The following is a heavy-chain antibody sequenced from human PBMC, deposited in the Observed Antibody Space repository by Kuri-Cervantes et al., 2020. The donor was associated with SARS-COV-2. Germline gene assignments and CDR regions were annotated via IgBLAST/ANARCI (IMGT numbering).Heavy chain of an antibody. CDR3: GRVSWLQLWHRYSDS. CDR2: LDTSGGT. CDR1: GVPVTGGTYS. D-gene: IGHD5-24*01. J-gene: IGHJ4*02. V-gene: IGHV4-61*09. Sequence: SETLSLTCAVSGVPVTGGTYSWAWIRQPAGKGLEWIGHLDTSGGTTYNPSLRGRVTISLDPSNNQVSLSLTSTSAADTAVYYCGRVSWLQLWHRYSDSWGQGTLVTVSS.